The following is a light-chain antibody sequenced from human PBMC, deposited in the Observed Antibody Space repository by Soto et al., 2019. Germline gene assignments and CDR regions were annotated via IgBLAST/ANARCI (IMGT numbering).Light chain of an antibody. V-gene: IGLV1-40*01. Sequence: QSALTQPPSVSGAPGQRVTISCTGSSSNIGAGYDVHWYQQLPGTAPKLLIYGNSNRPSGVPDRFSGSKSGTSASLAITGLQAEDEADYCCQSYDSSLSGSVVFGGGTKVTVL. CDR1: SSNIGAGYD. J-gene: IGLJ2*01. CDR3: QSYDSSLSGSVV. CDR2: GNS.